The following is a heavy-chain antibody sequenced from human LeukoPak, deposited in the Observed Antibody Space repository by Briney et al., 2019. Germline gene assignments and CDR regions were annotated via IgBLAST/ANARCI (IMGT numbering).Heavy chain of an antibody. V-gene: IGHV1-24*01. J-gene: IGHJ3*02. CDR2: FDPEDGET. D-gene: IGHD6-19*01. CDR3: ATGHSGWYDDFDI. Sequence: GASVKVSCKFSGYTLTELSMHWVRQAPGKGLEWMGGFDPEDGETIYAQKFQGRVIMTADTSTDTAYMEVSSLRSEDTAVYYCATGHSGWYDDFDIWGQGTLVTVSS. CDR1: GYTLTELS.